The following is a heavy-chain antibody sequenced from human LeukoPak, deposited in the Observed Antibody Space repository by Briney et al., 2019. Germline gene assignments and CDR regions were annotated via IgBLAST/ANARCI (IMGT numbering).Heavy chain of an antibody. CDR1: TDSITSNW. D-gene: IGHD1-26*01. CDR3: AKEIVGAPTPGAY. V-gene: IGHV4-4*02. J-gene: IGHJ4*02. CDR2: VHKSGST. Sequence: SETPSLTCAVSTDSITSNWWSWVRQPPGKGLEWIGEVHKSGSTNYYPSLQSRVTISIDKSKNQIALELTSVTAADTAVYYCAKEIVGAPTPGAYWGQGILVTVSS.